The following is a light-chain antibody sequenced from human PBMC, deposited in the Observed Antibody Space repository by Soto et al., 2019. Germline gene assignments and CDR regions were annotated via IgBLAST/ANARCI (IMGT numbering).Light chain of an antibody. J-gene: IGLJ3*02. Sequence: QSALTQTASVSASPGQSITISCTGTSSDVGGYNFVSWYQQHPGKAPKLIIHEVTNRLSGVSNRFPGSKSGNTASLTISGLQAEDEAVYYCCSHSTSITWMFGGGTKVTVL. V-gene: IGLV2-14*03. CDR2: EVT. CDR1: SSDVGGYNF. CDR3: CSHSTSITWM.